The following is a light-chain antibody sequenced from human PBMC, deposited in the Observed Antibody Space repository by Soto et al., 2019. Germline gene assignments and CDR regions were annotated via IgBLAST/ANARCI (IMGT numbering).Light chain of an antibody. CDR2: GAS. CDR1: QSVSSTY. Sequence: IVLTQSPGTLSLSPGERVTLSCRASQSVSSTYLAWYQQKPGQAPRLLIYGASSRATGIPDRFSGSGSGTDFTLTISRLEPEDFAVYYCQQYGSSPFTVGPGTKVDIK. CDR3: QQYGSSPFT. V-gene: IGKV3-20*01. J-gene: IGKJ3*01.